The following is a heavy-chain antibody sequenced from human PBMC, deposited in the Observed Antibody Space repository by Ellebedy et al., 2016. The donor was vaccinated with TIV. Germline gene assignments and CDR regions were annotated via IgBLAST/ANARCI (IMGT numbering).Heavy chain of an antibody. Sequence: GESLKISCAASGFTFKDFAMHWVRRVPGKGLEWVSLISGDGHSTYYADAVRGRFTISRDNSSTSLSLLMNSLRSEDTAFYYGAKDILCRGVFDSWGQGTLVTVSS. CDR2: ISGDGHST. CDR3: AKDILCRGVFDS. D-gene: IGHD2-15*01. J-gene: IGHJ4*02. V-gene: IGHV3-43*02. CDR1: GFTFKDFA.